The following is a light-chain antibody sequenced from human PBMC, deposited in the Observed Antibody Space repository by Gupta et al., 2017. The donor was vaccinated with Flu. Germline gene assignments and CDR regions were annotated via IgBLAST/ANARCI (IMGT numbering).Light chain of an antibody. CDR3: LQDGSSPRT. Sequence: EIVLTQSPGTLSLSPGERATLSCRASQSVSSIYLAWYQQKPGQAPRLLIYGASSRATGIPDRFSGSGSGTDFTLTISRLEPEDIAVYYCLQDGSSPRTFGQGTKVEIK. CDR2: GAS. V-gene: IGKV3-20*01. CDR1: QSVSSIY. J-gene: IGKJ1*01.